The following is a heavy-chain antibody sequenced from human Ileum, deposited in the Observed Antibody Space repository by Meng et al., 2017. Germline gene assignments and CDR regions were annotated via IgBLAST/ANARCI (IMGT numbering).Heavy chain of an antibody. CDR1: GGSFSGYY. CDR2: IDHSGGT. CDR3: ARRVGATPYAYNWLDP. Sequence: QQQRWGAGRLKPSETLSLPCGVYGGSFSGYYWSWIRQPPGKGLEWIGEIDHSGGTNYNPSLKNRVTISVDTSNNRFSLKLSSVKAADTALYFCARRVGATPYAYNWLDPWGQGTLVTVSS. V-gene: IGHV4-34*01. J-gene: IGHJ5*02. D-gene: IGHD1-26*01.